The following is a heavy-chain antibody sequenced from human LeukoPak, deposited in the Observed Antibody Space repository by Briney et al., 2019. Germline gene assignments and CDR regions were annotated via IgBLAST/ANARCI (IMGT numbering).Heavy chain of an antibody. Sequence: GGSLRLSCVASGFTFGEYWMSWVRQAPGKGLEWVANIKLDGSEKNYVDSVKGRFTISRDNTKNSLYLQMNSLRAEDTAVFYCARDQYDTWSRRGNFDSWGQGTLVIVSS. D-gene: IGHD3-3*01. V-gene: IGHV3-7*03. J-gene: IGHJ4*02. CDR1: GFTFGEYW. CDR3: ARDQYDTWSRRGNFDS. CDR2: IKLDGSEK.